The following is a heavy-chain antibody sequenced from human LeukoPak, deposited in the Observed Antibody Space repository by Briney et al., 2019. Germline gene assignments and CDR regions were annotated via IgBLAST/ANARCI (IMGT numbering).Heavy chain of an antibody. J-gene: IGHJ4*02. CDR3: ARDPQLRYFDPPILGPIDY. Sequence: ASVKVSCKASGYTFTSYGISWVRQAPGPGLEWMGWISAYNGNTNYAQKLQGRVTMTTDTSTSTAYMELRSLRSDDTAVYYCARDPQLRYFDPPILGPIDYWGQGTLVTVSS. V-gene: IGHV1-18*01. D-gene: IGHD3-9*01. CDR2: ISAYNGNT. CDR1: GYTFTSYG.